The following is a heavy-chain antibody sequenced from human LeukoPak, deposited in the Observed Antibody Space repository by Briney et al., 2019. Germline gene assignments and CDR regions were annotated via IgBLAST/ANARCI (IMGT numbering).Heavy chain of an antibody. CDR3: AKDRPGGPGVGT. CDR2: IRNDGDDK. V-gene: IGHV3-30*02. D-gene: IGHD1-26*01. Sequence: GGSLRLSCVASGFAFSTYVMHWVRQAPGKGLEWVAFIRNDGDDKYYADSVKGRFTISRDNSKNTLYLQMNSLRAEDTAVYYCAKDRPGGPGVGTWGKETLVPVSS. J-gene: IGHJ5*02. CDR1: GFAFSTYV.